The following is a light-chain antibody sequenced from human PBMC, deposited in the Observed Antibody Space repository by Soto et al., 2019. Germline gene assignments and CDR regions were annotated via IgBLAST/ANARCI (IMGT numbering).Light chain of an antibody. J-gene: IGKJ1*01. CDR3: QQYGGSPRT. Sequence: EIVMTQSPDILSVSPGERATLSCRASQSVSSNLAWYQQKPGQSPRLLIYGASTRATGIPVRFSGSGSGTEFTLTISSLQSEDFAVYYCQQYGGSPRTFGQGTKVDIK. V-gene: IGKV3-15*01. CDR2: GAS. CDR1: QSVSSN.